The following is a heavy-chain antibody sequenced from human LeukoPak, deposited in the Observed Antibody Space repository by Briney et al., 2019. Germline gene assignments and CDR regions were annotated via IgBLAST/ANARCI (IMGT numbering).Heavy chain of an antibody. CDR2: INHSGST. CDR3: ARGRYYYGSGSFLGYGMDV. Sequence: PSETLSPTCAVYGGSFSGYYWSWIRQPPGKGLEWIGEINHSGSTNYNPSLKSRVTISVDTSKNQFSLKLSSVTAADTAVYYCARGRYYYGSGSFLGYGMDVWGQGTTVTVSS. V-gene: IGHV4-34*01. D-gene: IGHD3-10*01. CDR1: GGSFSGYY. J-gene: IGHJ6*02.